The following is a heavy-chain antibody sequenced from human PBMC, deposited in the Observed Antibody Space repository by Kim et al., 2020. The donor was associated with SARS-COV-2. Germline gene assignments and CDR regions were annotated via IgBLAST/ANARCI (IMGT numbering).Heavy chain of an antibody. J-gene: IGHJ5*02. CDR3: ARHVPYLRSMPGTGWFDP. Sequence: SETLSLTCTVSGGSISVNNYFWGWIRQPPGKGLEWIGSVSHNGNSNYHPSLTGRVTISVDASKNQFSLKMNSVTAADTSIYYCARHVPYLRSMPGTGWFDPWGQGTLVTVSS. CDR2: VSHNGNS. D-gene: IGHD1-1*01. CDR1: GGSISVNNYF. V-gene: IGHV4-39*01.